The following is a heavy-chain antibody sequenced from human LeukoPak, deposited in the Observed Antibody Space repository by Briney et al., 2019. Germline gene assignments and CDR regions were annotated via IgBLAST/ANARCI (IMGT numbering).Heavy chain of an antibody. CDR3: AKDQSVVITSVGDY. Sequence: GGSLRLSCAASGFTFSSYAMNWVRQAPGKGLEWVSVITCSGGSTYYADSVKGRFTISRDNSKNTLYLQMNSLRAEDTAVYYCAKDQSVVITSVGDYWGQGTLVTVSS. V-gene: IGHV3-23*01. D-gene: IGHD3-22*01. J-gene: IGHJ4*02. CDR1: GFTFSSYA. CDR2: ITCSGGST.